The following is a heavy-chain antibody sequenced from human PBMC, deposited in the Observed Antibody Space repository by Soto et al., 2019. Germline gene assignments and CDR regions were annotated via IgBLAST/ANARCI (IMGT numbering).Heavy chain of an antibody. V-gene: IGHV1-69*01. CDR1: GGTFSSYA. CDR3: ARDLRAAGRPGMDV. D-gene: IGHD6-13*01. J-gene: IGHJ6*02. Sequence: QVQLVQSGAEVKKPGSSVKVSCKASGGTFSSYAISWVRQAPGQGLEWMGGIIPIVGTGNYAQNFQGRVTISADESTSTAYMELSSLKSEDTAMYYCARDLRAAGRPGMDVWGQGTPVTVSS. CDR2: IIPIVGTG.